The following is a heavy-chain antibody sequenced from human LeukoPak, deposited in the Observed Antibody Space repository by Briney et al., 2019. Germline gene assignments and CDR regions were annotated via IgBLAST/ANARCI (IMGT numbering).Heavy chain of an antibody. Sequence: SVKVSCKASGGTFSSYAISWVRQAPGQGLEWMGGIIPIFGTANYAQKFQGRVTITADKSTSTAYMELSSLRSEDTAVYYCAIQPTPGHDAFDIWGQGTMVTVSS. J-gene: IGHJ3*02. V-gene: IGHV1-69*06. CDR1: GGTFSSYA. D-gene: IGHD1-1*01. CDR3: AIQPTPGHDAFDI. CDR2: IIPIFGTA.